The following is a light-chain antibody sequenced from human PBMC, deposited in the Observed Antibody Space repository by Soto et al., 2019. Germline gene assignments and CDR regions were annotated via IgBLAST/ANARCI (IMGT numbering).Light chain of an antibody. J-gene: IGKJ1*01. Sequence: EIVWTHSPSTLSLSPLERATLSFMSSQSVIISYLAWYQHKPGQAPSLLIYCASSRATGIPDRFSGSGSGTDFTLTISRLEPEDFAVYYCQQYGSSWTFGQGTKVDIK. CDR1: QSVIISY. CDR2: CAS. CDR3: QQYGSSWT. V-gene: IGKV3-20*01.